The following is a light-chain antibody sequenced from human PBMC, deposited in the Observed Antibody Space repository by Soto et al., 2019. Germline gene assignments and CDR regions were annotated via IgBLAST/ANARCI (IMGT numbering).Light chain of an antibody. Sequence: EIVLTQSPATLSLSPGERATLSFRASQSVSSYLAWYQQKPGQAPRLLIYDASNRATGIPARFSGSGSGTDFTLTISSLEPEDFAVYYCQQRSNWETFGQGTKVDIK. J-gene: IGKJ1*01. V-gene: IGKV3-11*01. CDR2: DAS. CDR3: QQRSNWET. CDR1: QSVSSY.